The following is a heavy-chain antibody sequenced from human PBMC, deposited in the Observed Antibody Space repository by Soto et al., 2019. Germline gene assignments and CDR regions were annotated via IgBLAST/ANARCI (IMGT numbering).Heavy chain of an antibody. Sequence: HPGGSLRLSCAAPGFTFSSYAMSWVRQAPGKGLEWVSAISGSGGSTYYADSVKGRFTISRDNSKNTLYLQMNSLRAEDTAVYYCAKGIRSNYDILTGYYRTRDAFDIWGQGTMVTVSS. CDR2: ISGSGGST. V-gene: IGHV3-23*01. D-gene: IGHD3-9*01. J-gene: IGHJ3*02. CDR3: AKGIRSNYDILTGYYRTRDAFDI. CDR1: GFTFSSYA.